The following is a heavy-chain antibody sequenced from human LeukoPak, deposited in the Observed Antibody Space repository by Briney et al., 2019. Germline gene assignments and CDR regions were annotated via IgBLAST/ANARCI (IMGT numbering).Heavy chain of an antibody. CDR2: INPNSGGT. D-gene: IGHD1-26*01. CDR3: ARDHSSASYTYYYYYMDV. J-gene: IGHJ6*03. CDR1: GYTFTGYS. V-gene: IGHV1-2*02. Sequence: GASVKVSCKTSGYTFTGYSMHWVRQAPGQGLEWMGWINPNSGGTNYAQKFQGRVTMTRDTSISTAYMELSRLRSDDTAVYYCARDHSSASYTYYYYYMDVWGKGTTVTVSS.